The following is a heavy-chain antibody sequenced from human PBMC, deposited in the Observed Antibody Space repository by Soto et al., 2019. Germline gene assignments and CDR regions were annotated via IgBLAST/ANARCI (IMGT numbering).Heavy chain of an antibody. CDR3: ARAKGIAVVYYYGMDV. D-gene: IGHD6-19*01. CDR2: IIPIFGTA. V-gene: IGHV1-69*01. Sequence: SVKVSCKASGGTFSSYAISWVRQAPGQGLEWMGGIIPIFGTANYAQKFQGRVTITADESTSTAYMELSSLRSEDTAVYYCARAKGIAVVYYYGMDVWGQGTTVTVSS. CDR1: GGTFSSYA. J-gene: IGHJ6*02.